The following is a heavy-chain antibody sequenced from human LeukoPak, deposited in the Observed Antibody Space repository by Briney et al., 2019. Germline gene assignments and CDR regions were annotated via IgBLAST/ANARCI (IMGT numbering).Heavy chain of an antibody. CDR2: INSDGSST. D-gene: IGHD3-22*01. Sequence: GGSLRLSCAASGFTFSSYWMHWVRQAPGKGLVWVSRINSDGSSTSYADSVKDRFTISRDNAKNTPYLQMNSLRAEDTAVYYCAREPPTYYYDSSGYYPPDYWGQGTLVTVSS. J-gene: IGHJ4*02. CDR3: AREPPTYYYDSSGYYPPDY. CDR1: GFTFSSYW. V-gene: IGHV3-74*01.